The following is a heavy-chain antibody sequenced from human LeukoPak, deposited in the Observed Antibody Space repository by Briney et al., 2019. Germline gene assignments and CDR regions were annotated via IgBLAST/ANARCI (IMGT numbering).Heavy chain of an antibody. CDR1: GYTFTSYD. Sequence: ASVKVSCKDSGYTFTSYDINWVRQAPGQGLEWMGWMNPNSGKTDYAQKFQGIVTITRNTSISTAYMELSSLRSEDTAVYYCARGSAGITMVRGVIITKGWFDLWGQGTLVTVSS. J-gene: IGHJ5*02. CDR2: MNPNSGKT. D-gene: IGHD3-10*01. V-gene: IGHV1-8*03. CDR3: ARGSAGITMVRGVIITKGWFDL.